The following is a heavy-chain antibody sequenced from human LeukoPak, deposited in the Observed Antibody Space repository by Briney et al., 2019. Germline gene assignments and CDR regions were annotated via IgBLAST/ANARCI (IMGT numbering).Heavy chain of an antibody. CDR2: ISSSNSYI. J-gene: IGHJ4*02. CDR1: GFTFSIYT. Sequence: PGGSLRLSCAASGFTFSIYTMSWVRQAPGKGLEWVSSISSSNSYIYYADSVKGRFTISRDNAKNSLYLQMNSLRAEDTAVYYCASSVAVAGSFDYWGQGTLVTVSS. CDR3: ASSVAVAGSFDY. D-gene: IGHD6-19*01. V-gene: IGHV3-21*01.